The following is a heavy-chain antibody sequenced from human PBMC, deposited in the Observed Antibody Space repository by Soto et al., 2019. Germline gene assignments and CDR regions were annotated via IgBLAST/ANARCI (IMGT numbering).Heavy chain of an antibody. CDR1: GGSFSGYY. CDR3: ARGPALFGGDTAMVINFDY. D-gene: IGHD5-18*01. Sequence: ASETLSLTCAVYGGSFSGYYWIWIRQPPGKGLEWIGEINHSGSTNYNPSLKSRVTISVDTSKNQFSLKLSSVTAADTAVYYCARGPALFGGDTAMVINFDYWGQGTLVTVSS. J-gene: IGHJ4*02. V-gene: IGHV4-34*01. CDR2: INHSGST.